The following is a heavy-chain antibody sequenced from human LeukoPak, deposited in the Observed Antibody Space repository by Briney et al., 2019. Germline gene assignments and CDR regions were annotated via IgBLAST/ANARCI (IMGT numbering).Heavy chain of an antibody. CDR1: GFTFSSYA. D-gene: IGHD3-9*01. CDR2: ISGSGGST. V-gene: IGHV3-23*01. CDR3: AKDDDILTGYYGMDV. J-gene: IGHJ6*04. Sequence: GGSLRLSCAASGFTFSSYAMSWVRQAPGKGLEGVSAISGSGGSTYYADSVKGRFTISRDNSKNTLYLQMNSLRAEDTAVYYCAKDDDILTGYYGMDVWGKGTTVTVSS.